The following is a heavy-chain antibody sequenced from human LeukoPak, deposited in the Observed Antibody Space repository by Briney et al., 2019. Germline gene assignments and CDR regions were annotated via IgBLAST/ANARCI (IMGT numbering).Heavy chain of an antibody. Sequence: PGGSLRLSCAASGFSFSSYAMTWVRQAPGKGLEWVSDINVRSGSTYADSVKGRFTISRDNSKNTLYLQMNSLGADDTAVYYCAIGRGGYDYRPDYWGQGALVTVSP. D-gene: IGHD5-12*01. J-gene: IGHJ4*02. CDR1: GFSFSSYA. V-gene: IGHV3-23*01. CDR2: INVRSGST. CDR3: AIGRGGYDYRPDY.